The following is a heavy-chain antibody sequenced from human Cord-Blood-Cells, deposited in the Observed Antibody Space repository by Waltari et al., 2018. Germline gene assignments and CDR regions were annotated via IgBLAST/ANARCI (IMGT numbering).Heavy chain of an antibody. CDR3: ARNYGGNSYFDY. V-gene: IGHV2-70*01. CDR2: IDWDDYK. J-gene: IGHJ4*02. Sequence: QVTLRESGPAVVNPTLTLTLTCTFSGFPLSTSGMCAIWIRQPPGKALEWLALIDWDDYKYYRTSLKTRLTISKDTTKNQVVLTMTNMDPVDTATYYCARNYGGNSYFDYWGQGTLVTVSS. D-gene: IGHD4-17*01. CDR1: GFPLSTSGMC.